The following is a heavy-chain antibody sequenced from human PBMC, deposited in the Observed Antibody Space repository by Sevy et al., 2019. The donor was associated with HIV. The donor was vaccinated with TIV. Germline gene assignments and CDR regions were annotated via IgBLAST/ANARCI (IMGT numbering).Heavy chain of an antibody. CDR2: INLSGST. V-gene: IGHV4-34*01. J-gene: IGHJ4*02. CDR1: GGSFSGYY. Sequence: SETLSLTCAAYGGSFSGYYWSWIRQPPGKGLEWIGEINLSGSTNYNPSLKSRVTISDDTSKKQFPLKLSPVTAAETAVYCGARGGGAWVTYYFDYWGQGTLVTVSS. CDR3: ARGGGAWVTYYFDY. D-gene: IGHD5-18*01.